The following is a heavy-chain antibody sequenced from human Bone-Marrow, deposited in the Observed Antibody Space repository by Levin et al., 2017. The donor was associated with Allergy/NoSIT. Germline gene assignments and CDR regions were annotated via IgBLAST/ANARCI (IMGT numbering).Heavy chain of an antibody. D-gene: IGHD2-2*01. Sequence: PGESLKISCVVSGFTFSSYGMHWVRQAPGKGLEWVAVTSFDGSKSYYADSVKGRFSISRDNSRNTLYLQMNSLRDEDTAVYYCAKDKSVLVSAALRYYFFHYMDVWGKGTTVTVSS. V-gene: IGHV3-30*18. CDR1: GFTFSSYG. CDR2: TSFDGSKS. CDR3: AKDKSVLVSAALRYYFFHYMDV. J-gene: IGHJ6*03.